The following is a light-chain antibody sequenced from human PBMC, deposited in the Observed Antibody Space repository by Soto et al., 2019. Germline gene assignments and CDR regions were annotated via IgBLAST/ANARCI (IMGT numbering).Light chain of an antibody. CDR1: QSPVTTDGNTY. CDR3: MQGTDWPYT. V-gene: IGKV2-30*01. CDR2: KVS. J-gene: IGKJ2*01. Sequence: DIVMTQSPLSLPVTLGQPASISCRSSQSPVTTDGNTYLNWFQQRPGQSPRRLIYKVSIRDSGVPDRFSGSGSGTEFTLKISRVEVEDVGVYFCMQGTDWPYTFGQGNKLEI.